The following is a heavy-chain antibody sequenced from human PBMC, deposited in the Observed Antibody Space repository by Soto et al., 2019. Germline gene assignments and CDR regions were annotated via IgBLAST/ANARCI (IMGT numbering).Heavy chain of an antibody. J-gene: IGHJ6*02. CDR3: ASTVDTAMVRYYYYGMDV. CDR2: IIPIFGTA. D-gene: IGHD5-18*01. CDR1: GGTFSSYA. Sequence: VKVSCKASGGTFSSYAISWVRQAPGQGLEWMGGIIPIFGTANYAQKFQGRVTITAGESTSTAYMELSSLRSEDTAVYYCASTVDTAMVRYYYYGMDVWGQGTTVTVSS. V-gene: IGHV1-69*01.